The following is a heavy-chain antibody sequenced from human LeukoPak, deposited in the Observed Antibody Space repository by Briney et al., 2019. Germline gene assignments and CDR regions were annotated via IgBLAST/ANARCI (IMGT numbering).Heavy chain of an antibody. Sequence: SETLSLTCTVSGGSISSSSYYWGWIRQPPGKGLEWIGSIYYSGSTYYNPSLKSRVTISVDTSKNQFSLKLSSVTAADTAVYYCARGLSSSWPHWGQGTLVTVSS. CDR1: GGSISSSSYY. J-gene: IGHJ4*02. D-gene: IGHD6-13*01. V-gene: IGHV4-39*07. CDR3: ARGLSSSWPH. CDR2: IYYSGST.